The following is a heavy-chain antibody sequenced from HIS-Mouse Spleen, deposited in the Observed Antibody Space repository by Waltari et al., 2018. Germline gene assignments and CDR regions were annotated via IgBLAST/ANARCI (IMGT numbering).Heavy chain of an antibody. D-gene: IGHD3-22*01. Sequence: QVQLQQWGAGLLKPSETLSLTCAVYGGSFSGYYWSWIRRPPGKGLEWIGEINHSGSTNYNPSLKSRVTISVDTSKNQFSLKLSSVTAADTAVYYCARTRGSSGQGSLGYWGQGTLVTVSS. J-gene: IGHJ4*02. CDR1: GGSFSGYY. CDR3: ARTRGSSGQGSLGY. V-gene: IGHV4-34*01. CDR2: INHSGST.